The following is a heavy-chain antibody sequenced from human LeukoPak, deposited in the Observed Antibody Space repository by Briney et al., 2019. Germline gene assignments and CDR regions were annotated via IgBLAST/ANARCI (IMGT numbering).Heavy chain of an antibody. V-gene: IGHV1-69*05. CDR1: GGTFSSYA. CDR2: IIPIFGTA. J-gene: IGHJ6*03. CDR3: ARGLDCSSTSCYIGYYYYDMDV. Sequence: SVTVSCKASGGTFSSYAISWVRQAPGQGLEWMGGIIPIFGTANYAQKFQGRVTITTDESTSTAYMELCSLRSEDTAVYYCARGLDCSSTSCYIGYYYYDMDVWGKGTTVTVSS. D-gene: IGHD2-2*02.